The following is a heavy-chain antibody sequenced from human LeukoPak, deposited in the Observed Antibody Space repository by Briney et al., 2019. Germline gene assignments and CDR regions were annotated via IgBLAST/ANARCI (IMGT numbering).Heavy chain of an antibody. Sequence: SETLSLTCAVYGGSFSAYYRGWIRQPPGQGLEWIGEINHSGRTNYNPSLKSRVTISVDMSKNQFSLRLSSVTAADTAVYYCARLPPQYVFFDFWGQGTLVTVSS. CDR1: GGSFSAYY. CDR2: INHSGRT. CDR3: ARLPPQYVFFDF. J-gene: IGHJ4*02. D-gene: IGHD4-11*01. V-gene: IGHV4-34*01.